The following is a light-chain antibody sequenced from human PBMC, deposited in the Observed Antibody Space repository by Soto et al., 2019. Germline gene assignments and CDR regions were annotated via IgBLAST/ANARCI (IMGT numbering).Light chain of an antibody. CDR3: QHYGSSPGLT. CDR2: GAS. Sequence: EMLLTKSPGTLSFSPGERDTLFFRAIQSVTSSSIAWHQQKPGQAPRLLIYGASSRATGIPDRFSASGSGTDFTLTISRLESEDSAVYYCQHYGSSPGLTFGGGTKVAIK. V-gene: IGKV3-20*01. CDR1: QSVTSSS. J-gene: IGKJ4*01.